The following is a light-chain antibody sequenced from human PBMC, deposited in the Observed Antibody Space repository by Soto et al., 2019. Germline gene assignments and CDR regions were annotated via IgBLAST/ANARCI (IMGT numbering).Light chain of an antibody. CDR2: FAS. V-gene: IGKV3-15*01. CDR3: QQYNKWPLT. CDR1: QNVNNN. J-gene: IGKJ4*01. Sequence: EIVMTQSPATLSVSPGEKATLSCRASQNVNNNLAWYLQKPGQAPRLLIYFASTRATGIPARFSGSGSGTEFTLTISSLQSEDFAVYYCQQYNKWPLTFGGGTKVETK.